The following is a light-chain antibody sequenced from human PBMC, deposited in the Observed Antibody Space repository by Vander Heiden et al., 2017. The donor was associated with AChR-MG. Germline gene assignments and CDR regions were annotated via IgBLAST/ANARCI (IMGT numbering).Light chain of an antibody. CDR3: QHDNSYPYT. CDR2: KAS. Sequence: DIQMTQFPSTLSASVRDRVTITCRASQSISWWLAWYQQKPGKAPKLLIYKASSLESGVPSRFSGSGSGTEFTLTISSLQPDDVATYYCQHDNSYPYTFGQGTKLEIK. J-gene: IGKJ2*01. V-gene: IGKV1-5*03. CDR1: QSISWW.